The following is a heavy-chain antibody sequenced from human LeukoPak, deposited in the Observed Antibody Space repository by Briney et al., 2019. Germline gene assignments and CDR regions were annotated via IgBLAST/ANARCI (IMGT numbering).Heavy chain of an antibody. CDR1: GGSIDTTNY. CDR2: IAHDGTT. J-gene: IGHJ4*02. Sequence: PSETLSLTCGVSGGSIDTTNYWSWVRQAPGKGVEWIGEIAHDGTTNYNPSLRSRVAMSFDRANNQFSLSLTSVTAADTAVYYCTREDRPYCPFAYWGQGVLVTVSS. CDR3: TREDRPYCPFAY. D-gene: IGHD1-26*01. V-gene: IGHV4-4*02.